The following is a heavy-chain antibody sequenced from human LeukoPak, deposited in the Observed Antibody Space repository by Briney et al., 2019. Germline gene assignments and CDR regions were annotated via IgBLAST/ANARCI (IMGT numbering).Heavy chain of an antibody. CDR1: GGSISSGGYY. CDR2: IYYSGST. V-gene: IGHV4-31*03. J-gene: IGHJ4*02. CDR3: ARDGVVRGGSDC. D-gene: IGHD3-10*01. Sequence: PSETLSLTCTVSGGSISSGGYYWSWIRQHPGKGLEWIGYIYYSGSTYYNPSLKSRVTISVDTSKNQFSLKLSSVTAADTAVYYCARDGVVRGGSDCWGQGTLVTVSS.